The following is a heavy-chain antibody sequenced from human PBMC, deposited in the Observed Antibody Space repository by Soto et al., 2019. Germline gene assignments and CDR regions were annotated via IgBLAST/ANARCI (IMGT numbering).Heavy chain of an antibody. D-gene: IGHD6-19*01. CDR1: GFTFEDFA. CDR2: ISWNSGSI. Sequence: EVQLVESGGALYQPGGSRRLSCAASGFTFEDFAMPWFRKAPGKGLEWVSGISWNSGSIGYADSVKGRFTISRDNAKNSLYLQMNSLRAEDTALYYCAKGAVASGDWGQGTLVTVSS. CDR3: AKGAVASGD. V-gene: IGHV3-9*01. J-gene: IGHJ4*02.